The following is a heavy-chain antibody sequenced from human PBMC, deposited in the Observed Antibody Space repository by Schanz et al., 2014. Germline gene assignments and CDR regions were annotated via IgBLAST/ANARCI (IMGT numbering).Heavy chain of an antibody. CDR1: GYIFTSYS. J-gene: IGHJ3*02. V-gene: IGHV1-18*04. CDR3: ARNIIATARAYDI. CDR2: ISAYNGHT. Sequence: QVHLVQSGAEVKKPGASVKVSCKASGYIFTSYSMHWVRQAPGQGLEWMGWISAYNGHTNYAQKFQGRLTMTTDTSTTTAYMELRSLRSDDTAVYYCARNIIATARAYDIWGQGTMVTVSS. D-gene: IGHD6-13*01.